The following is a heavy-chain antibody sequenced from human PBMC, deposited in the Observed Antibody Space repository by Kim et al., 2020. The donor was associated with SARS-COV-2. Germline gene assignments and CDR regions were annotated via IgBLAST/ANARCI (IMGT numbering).Heavy chain of an antibody. CDR3: ARDRFQRLAAAGWAYGAPPDY. V-gene: IGHV1-2*02. CDR1: GYTFTGYY. D-gene: IGHD6-13*01. CDR2: INPNSGGT. Sequence: ASVKVSCKASGYTFTGYYMHWVRQAPGQGLEWMGWINPNSGGTNYAQKFQGRVTMTRDTSISTAYMELSRLRSDDTAVYYCARDRFQRLAAAGWAYGAPPDYWGQGTLVTVSS. J-gene: IGHJ4*02.